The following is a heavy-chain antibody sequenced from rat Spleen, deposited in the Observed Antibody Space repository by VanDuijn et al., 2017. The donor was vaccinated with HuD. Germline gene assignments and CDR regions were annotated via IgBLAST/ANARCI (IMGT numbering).Heavy chain of an antibody. CDR1: AYSITSTYR. V-gene: IGHV3-3*01. CDR3: ARGREYWYRGLNY. J-gene: IGHJ2*01. Sequence: QLQESGPGLVKPSQSLSLTCSVTAYSITSTYRWTWIRKFPGNKLEWMGCINSADSTNYNPSLKSRISITRDTAKNQFLLKVNSVTTEDTATNCCARGREYWYRGLNYWGQGVMVTVSS. D-gene: IGHD1-5*01. CDR2: INSADST.